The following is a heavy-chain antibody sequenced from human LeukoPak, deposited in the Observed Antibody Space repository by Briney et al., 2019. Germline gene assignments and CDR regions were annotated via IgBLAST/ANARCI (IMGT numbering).Heavy chain of an antibody. V-gene: IGHV3-72*01. CDR3: ARAPLGIAAAGGDY. J-gene: IGHJ4*02. D-gene: IGHD6-13*01. CDR1: GFTFSDHY. Sequence: GGSLGLSCAASGFTFSDHYMDWVRQAPGKGLEWVGRTRNKANSYTTEYAASVKGRFTISRDDSKNSLYLQMNSLKTEDTAVYYCARAPLGIAAAGGDYWGQGTLVTVSS. CDR2: TRNKANSYTT.